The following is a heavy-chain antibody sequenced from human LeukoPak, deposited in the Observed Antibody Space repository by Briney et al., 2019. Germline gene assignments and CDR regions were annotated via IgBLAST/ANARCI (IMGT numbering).Heavy chain of an antibody. J-gene: IGHJ4*02. CDR1: GFTFSSYA. V-gene: IGHV3-30*14. CDR2: ISYDGSNK. CDR3: ARDLDFDY. Sequence: GGSLRLSCAASGFTFSSYAMHRVRQAPGKGLEWVAVISYDGSNKYYADSVKGRFTISRDNSKNTLYLQMNSLRAEDTAVYYCARDLDFDYWGQGTLVTVSS.